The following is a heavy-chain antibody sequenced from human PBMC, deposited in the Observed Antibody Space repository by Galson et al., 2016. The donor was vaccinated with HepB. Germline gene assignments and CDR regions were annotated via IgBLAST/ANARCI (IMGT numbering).Heavy chain of an antibody. CDR3: ARVFYGDYAPVFDI. CDR1: GYSIRSGYY. Sequence: SETLSLTCTVSGYSIRSGYYWGWVRQPPGKGLEWIGYIYYSGSTNYNPSLKSRITISVDTSKNQFSLKLKSVTAADTAVYYCARVFYGDYAPVFDIWGQGTMVTVSS. J-gene: IGHJ3*02. D-gene: IGHD4-17*01. V-gene: IGHV4-61*01. CDR2: IYYSGST.